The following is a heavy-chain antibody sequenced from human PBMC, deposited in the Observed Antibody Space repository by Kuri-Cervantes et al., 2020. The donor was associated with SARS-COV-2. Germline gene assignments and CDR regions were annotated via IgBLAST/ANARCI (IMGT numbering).Heavy chain of an antibody. Sequence: GGSLRLSCVGSGFTFSTFNMHWVRQAPGKGLEWVSFISSSSSYIYFADSVKGRFTVSRDNAKNSLHLQMSNLRGEDTAVYYCVRDRFDSGKSYDDLYYWGQGTVVTVSS. CDR3: VRDRFDSGKSYDDLYY. CDR1: GFTFSTFN. CDR2: ISSSSSYI. D-gene: IGHD3-10*01. V-gene: IGHV3-21*01. J-gene: IGHJ4*02.